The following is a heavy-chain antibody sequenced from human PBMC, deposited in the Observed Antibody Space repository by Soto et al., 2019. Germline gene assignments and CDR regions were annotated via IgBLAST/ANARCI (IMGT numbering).Heavy chain of an antibody. J-gene: IGHJ4*02. CDR1: GYTFTSYG. CDR2: ISAYNGNT. Sequence: ASVKVSCKASGYTFTSYGISWVRQAPGQGLEWMGWISAYNGNTNYAQKLQGRVTMTTDTSTSTAYMELRSLRSDDTAVYYCMSHATSKTYYYDSSGYLFDYWGQGTLVTVSS. CDR3: MSHATSKTYYYDSSGYLFDY. V-gene: IGHV1-18*01. D-gene: IGHD3-22*01.